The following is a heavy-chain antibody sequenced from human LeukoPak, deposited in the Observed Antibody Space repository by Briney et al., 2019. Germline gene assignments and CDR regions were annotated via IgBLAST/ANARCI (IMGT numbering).Heavy chain of an antibody. Sequence: GGTLTLSCAASGFTFSIHGMNWVRQAPGKGLEWVSGIGPSGVITYYADSVKGRFTISRDNYKSTVYLQMNSLRAEDTAVYYCAKEVAAAGNYWGQGTLVTVSS. D-gene: IGHD6-13*01. V-gene: IGHV3-23*01. CDR3: AKEVAAAGNY. J-gene: IGHJ4*02. CDR2: IGPSGVIT. CDR1: GFTFSIHG.